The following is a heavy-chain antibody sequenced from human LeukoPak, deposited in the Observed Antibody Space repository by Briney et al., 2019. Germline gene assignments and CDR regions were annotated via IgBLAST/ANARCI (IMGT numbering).Heavy chain of an antibody. CDR3: VRTGDPAYDSFDI. Sequence: GASVKVSCTASGYIFIDHYMHWVRQAPGQGLEWMGWINPDSGATNYAQKFQGGVTMTRDTSISTAYMELSGLGADDTAVYYCVRTGDPAYDSFDIWGQGTLVTVSS. CDR2: INPDSGAT. CDR1: GYIFIDHY. J-gene: IGHJ3*02. D-gene: IGHD7-27*01. V-gene: IGHV1-2*02.